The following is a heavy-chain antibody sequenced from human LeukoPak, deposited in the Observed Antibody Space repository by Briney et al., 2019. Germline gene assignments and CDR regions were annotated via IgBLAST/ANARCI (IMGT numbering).Heavy chain of an antibody. J-gene: IGHJ5*02. CDR2: ISSSSSYI. D-gene: IGHD3-3*01. V-gene: IGHV3-21*01. Sequence: PGGSLRLSCAASGFTFSSYSMNWVRQAPGKGLEWVSSISSSSSYIYYADSVKGRFTISRDNAKNSLYLQMNSLRAEDTAVYYCASAGYYDFWSGYYQLVNWFDPWGQGTLVTVSS. CDR1: GFTFSSYS. CDR3: ASAGYYDFWSGYYQLVNWFDP.